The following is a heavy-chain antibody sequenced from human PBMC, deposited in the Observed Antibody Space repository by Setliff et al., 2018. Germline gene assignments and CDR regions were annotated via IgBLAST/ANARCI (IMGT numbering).Heavy chain of an antibody. CDR2: IYTTGST. V-gene: IGHV4-4*08. Sequence: SETLSLTCTVSGDSIRNYHWSWFRQPPGSRLEWIGYIYTTGSTSYNPSLKSRVTMSVDTSKNQFSLKMRSVTAADAALYYCARHGLHCTNGICPPPFDPWGQGTLVTVSS. J-gene: IGHJ5*02. CDR3: ARHGLHCTNGICPPPFDP. D-gene: IGHD2-8*01. CDR1: GDSIRNYH.